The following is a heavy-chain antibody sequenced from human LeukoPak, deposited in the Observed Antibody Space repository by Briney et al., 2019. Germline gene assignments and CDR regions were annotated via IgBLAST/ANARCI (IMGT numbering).Heavy chain of an antibody. CDR3: ARKPRRSDPPHYSYYYGMGV. V-gene: IGHV3-30*04. Sequence: GGSLRLSCAASGFTFSSYAMHWVRQAPGKGLEWVVVISYDGRNKYYADYVKGRFTISRDNSKNTLYLQMNSLRAEDTAVYYCARKPRRSDPPHYSYYYGMGVWGQGTTVTVSS. CDR1: GFTFSSYA. J-gene: IGHJ6*02. D-gene: IGHD3-3*01. CDR2: ISYDGRNK.